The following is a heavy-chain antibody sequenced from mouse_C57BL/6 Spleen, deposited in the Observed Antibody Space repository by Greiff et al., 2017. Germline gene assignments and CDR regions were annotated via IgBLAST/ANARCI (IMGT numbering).Heavy chain of an antibody. CDR3: ATYYGSSYRYVDV. Sequence: EVQVVESGGGLVKPGGSLKLSCAASGFTFSDYGMHWVRQAPEKGLEWVAYISSGSSTIYYADTVKGRFTISRDNAKNTLCLQMTSLRSEDTAMYYCATYYGSSYRYVDVWGTGTTVTVSS. D-gene: IGHD1-1*01. V-gene: IGHV5-17*01. CDR2: ISSGSSTI. CDR1: GFTFSDYG. J-gene: IGHJ1*03.